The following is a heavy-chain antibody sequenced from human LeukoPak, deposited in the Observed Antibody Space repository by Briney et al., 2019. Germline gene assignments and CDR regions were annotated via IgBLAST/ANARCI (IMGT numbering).Heavy chain of an antibody. CDR3: ARVGRITIFGVVIPNDAFDI. CDR2: IYYSGST. J-gene: IGHJ3*02. Sequence: SETLSLTCTVSGGSISSYYWSWIRQPPGRGLEWIGYIYYSGSTNYNPSLKSRVTISVDTSKNQFSLKLSSVTAADTAVYYCARVGRITIFGVVIPNDAFDIWGQGTMVTVSS. D-gene: IGHD3-3*01. CDR1: GGSISSYY. V-gene: IGHV4-59*01.